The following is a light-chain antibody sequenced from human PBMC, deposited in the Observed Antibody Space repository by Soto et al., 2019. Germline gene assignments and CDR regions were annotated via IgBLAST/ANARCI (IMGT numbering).Light chain of an antibody. J-gene: IGKJ2*01. V-gene: IGKV3-11*01. CDR2: GAS. CDR1: QSVHNF. Sequence: EVVLTQFPATLSLSPGDRAALSCKASQSVHNFLAWYQQRPGQAPRLLIYGASNRAAGIPDRFSGSGSGTDFTLTINSLEPEDFAVYYCQQYNDWPPYTFGQGTKLEIK. CDR3: QQYNDWPPYT.